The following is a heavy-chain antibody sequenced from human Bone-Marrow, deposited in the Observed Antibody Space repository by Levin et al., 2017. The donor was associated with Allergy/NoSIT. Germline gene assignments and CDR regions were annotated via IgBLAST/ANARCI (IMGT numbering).Heavy chain of an antibody. CDR3: STDRSGSPDY. V-gene: IGHV3-72*01. Sequence: GGSLRLSCAASGFTFSDPSMNWVRQAPGQGLEWVARIRNKKGRFTTEYAASVKGRFTISRDDSKNSLYLQMNSLKIDDTAVYFCSTDRSGSPDYWGQGTLVTVSS. CDR2: IRNKKGRFTT. D-gene: IGHD6-25*01. J-gene: IGHJ4*02. CDR1: GFTFSDPS.